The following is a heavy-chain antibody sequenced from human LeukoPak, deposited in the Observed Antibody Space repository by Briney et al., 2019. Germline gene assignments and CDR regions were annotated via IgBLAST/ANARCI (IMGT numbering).Heavy chain of an antibody. V-gene: IGHV3-30-3*01. CDR3: ARDKGQWLVEGAFDI. CDR2: ISFDGSNN. CDR1: GFTFSSYA. J-gene: IGHJ3*02. D-gene: IGHD6-19*01. Sequence: PGRSLRLSCAASGFTFSSYAMHWVRQAPGKGLEWVAVISFDGSNNYYADSVKGRFTISRDNSKNTLYLQMNSLRAEDTAVYYCARDKGQWLVEGAFDIWGQGTMVTVSS.